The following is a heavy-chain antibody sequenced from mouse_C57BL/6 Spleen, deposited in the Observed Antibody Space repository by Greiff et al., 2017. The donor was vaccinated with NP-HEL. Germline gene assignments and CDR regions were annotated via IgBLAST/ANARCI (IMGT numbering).Heavy chain of an antibody. V-gene: IGHV3-6*01. Sequence: EVKLQESGPGLVKPSQSLSLTCSVTGYSITSGYYWNWIRQFPGNQLEWMGYISYDGSNNYNPSLKNRISITRDTSKNQFFLKLNSVTTEDTATYYCANYDYDVGGFDYWGQGTTLTVSS. CDR1: GYSITSGYY. CDR2: ISYDGSN. J-gene: IGHJ2*01. D-gene: IGHD2-4*01. CDR3: ANYDYDVGGFDY.